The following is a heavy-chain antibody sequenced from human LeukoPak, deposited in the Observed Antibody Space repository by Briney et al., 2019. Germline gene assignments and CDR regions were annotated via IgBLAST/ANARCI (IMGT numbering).Heavy chain of an antibody. CDR2: IGTSGSYI. J-gene: IGHJ6*03. D-gene: IGHD1-26*01. CDR3: AKEGGVYSTPYYMDV. Sequence: RGSLRLSCAASGFTFSSYEMNWVRQAPGKGLEWVSSIGTSGSYIYYTDSVKGRFTISRDNAKNSLYLQMNSLRAEDTAVYYCAKEGGVYSTPYYMDVWGKGTTVTVSS. CDR1: GFTFSSYE. V-gene: IGHV3-21*01.